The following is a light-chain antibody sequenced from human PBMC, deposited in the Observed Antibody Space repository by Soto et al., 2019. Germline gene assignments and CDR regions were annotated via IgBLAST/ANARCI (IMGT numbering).Light chain of an antibody. CDR1: SSNIGAGYD. CDR3: QSYYSSLSGYV. J-gene: IGLJ1*01. V-gene: IGLV1-40*01. Sequence: QPVLTQPPSVSGAPGQRVTISCTGSSSNIGAGYDVHWYQQLPGTAPKLLIYGNSNRPSGVPDRFSGSKSGTSASLAITGLRAEDEADYYCQSYYSSLSGYVFGTGTQLTV. CDR2: GNS.